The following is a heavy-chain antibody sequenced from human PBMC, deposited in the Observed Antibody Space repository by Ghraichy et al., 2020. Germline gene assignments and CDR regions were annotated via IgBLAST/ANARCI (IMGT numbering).Heavy chain of an antibody. J-gene: IGHJ5*02. CDR1: GFSFSIYN. CDR2: ISGISTYI. CDR3: ARGSGYDLLGRVPPVDP. V-gene: IGHV3-21*06. Sequence: GGSLRLSCAASGFSFSIYNMNWVRQAPGKGLEWVSSISGISTYIYYADSVKGRFTISRDNAKNSLYLQMHSLRAEDTAFYYCARGSGYDLLGRVPPVDPWDQRTLVIVSS. D-gene: IGHD5-12*01.